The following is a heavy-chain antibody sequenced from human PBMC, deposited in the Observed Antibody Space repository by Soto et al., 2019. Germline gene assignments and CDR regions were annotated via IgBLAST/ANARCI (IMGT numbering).Heavy chain of an antibody. CDR3: ARHNRGQWELNRFDP. CDR1: GGSISSSSYY. J-gene: IGHJ5*02. D-gene: IGHD1-26*01. CDR2: IYYSGST. V-gene: IGHV4-39*01. Sequence: PSETLSLTCTVSGGSISSSSYYWGWIRQPPGKGLEWIGSIYYSGSTYYNPSLKSRVTISVDTSKNQFSLKLSSVTAADTAVYYCARHNRGQWELNRFDPWGQGTLVTVSS.